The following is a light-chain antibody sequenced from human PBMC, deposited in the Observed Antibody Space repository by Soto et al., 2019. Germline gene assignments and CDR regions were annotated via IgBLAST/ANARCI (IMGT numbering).Light chain of an antibody. Sequence: EVVMTQSPATLSMSPGERATLSCRASQSVSSSLAWYQQKPGQAPRLFIYGASTRATGIPDKFSGSGSETEFTLTISSLQAEDFAIYYCQQYNNWWTFGQGTKVEMK. CDR1: QSVSSS. CDR2: GAS. J-gene: IGKJ1*01. V-gene: IGKV3-15*01. CDR3: QQYNNWWT.